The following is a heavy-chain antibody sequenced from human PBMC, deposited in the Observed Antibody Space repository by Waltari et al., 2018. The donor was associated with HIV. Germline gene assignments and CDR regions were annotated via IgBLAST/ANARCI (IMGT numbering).Heavy chain of an antibody. CDR2: FVHEDDET. CDR3: ATDFSGMVRAYSYYSLDV. Sequence: QVQLVKSGAEVKKPGASVKVSCKVSGHTLSELSMHWVRQVPGKGLEWMGNFVHEDDETSYDQKFQGRGTMTEDTASDTAYMELSSLTSGYTAVYYCATDFSGMVRAYSYYSLDVWGQGTTVTVSS. D-gene: IGHD3-10*01. V-gene: IGHV1-24*01. J-gene: IGHJ6*02. CDR1: GHTLSELS.